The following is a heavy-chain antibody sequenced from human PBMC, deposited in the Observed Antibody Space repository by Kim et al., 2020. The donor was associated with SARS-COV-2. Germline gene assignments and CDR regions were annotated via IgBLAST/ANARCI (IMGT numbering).Heavy chain of an antibody. CDR1: GFTFSSYG. J-gene: IGHJ5*02. D-gene: IGHD2-15*01. CDR2: IWYDGSNK. CDR3: AKPGESVVVAATPYHNWFDP. Sequence: GGSLRLSCAASGFTFSSYGMHWVRQAPGKGLEWVAVIWYDGSNKYYADSVKGRFTISRDNSKNTLYLQMNSLRAEDTAVYYCAKPGESVVVAATPYHNWFDPWGQGTLVTVSS. V-gene: IGHV3-33*06.